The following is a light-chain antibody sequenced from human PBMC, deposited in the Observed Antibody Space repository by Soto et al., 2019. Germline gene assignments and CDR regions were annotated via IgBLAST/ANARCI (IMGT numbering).Light chain of an antibody. CDR2: AAS. CDR1: QSILKY. J-gene: IGKJ1*01. Sequence: DIQMAQSPSSVSASVGDRITITCRASQSILKYLNWYQQKPGKAPNLLISAASSLHSGVPSRFSGSGSGTDFTLTISSLQPEDFATYYCQHSYTTPPWTFGQGTNVEIK. V-gene: IGKV1-39*01. CDR3: QHSYTTPPWT.